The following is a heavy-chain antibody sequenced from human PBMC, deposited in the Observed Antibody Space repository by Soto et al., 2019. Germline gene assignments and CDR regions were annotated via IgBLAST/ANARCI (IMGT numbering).Heavy chain of an antibody. CDR1: GFTFSSSA. J-gene: IGHJ4*02. Sequence: GGSLRLSCAASGFTFSSSAMSWVRQAPGKGLEWVSTISGSGYATAYAASVKGRFTISRDDSKNTAYLQMNSLKTEDTAVYYCVRHLGETYLDYWGQGTLVTVS. D-gene: IGHD2-21*01. CDR3: VRHLGETYLDY. V-gene: IGHV3-73*01. CDR2: ISGSGYAT.